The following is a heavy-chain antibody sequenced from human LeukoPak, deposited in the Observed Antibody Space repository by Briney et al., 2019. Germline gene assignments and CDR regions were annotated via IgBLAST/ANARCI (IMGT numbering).Heavy chain of an antibody. CDR1: GGSISTSDYW. Sequence: PSETLSLTCRVSGGSISTSDYWWGCIRQPPGKGLEWIGSVFFSGTTHYNPSLKSRVTLTEDTSKNQFSLKLSSVAAADTAVYYCARSIAAAGFAFDIWGQGTMVTVSS. CDR3: ARSIAAAGFAFDI. D-gene: IGHD6-13*01. J-gene: IGHJ3*02. CDR2: VFFSGTT. V-gene: IGHV4-39*01.